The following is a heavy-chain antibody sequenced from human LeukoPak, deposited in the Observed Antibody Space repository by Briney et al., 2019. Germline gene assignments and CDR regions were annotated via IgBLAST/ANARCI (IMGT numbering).Heavy chain of an antibody. Sequence: GGSLRLSCAASGFTFSSYAMHWVRQAPGKGLEYVSAISSNGGSTYYANSVKGRFTISRDNSKNTLYLQMGSLRAEDMAVYYCGRAGGPSGYDSLYYYYYGMDVWGQGTTVTVSS. V-gene: IGHV3-64*01. CDR1: GFTFSSYA. CDR2: ISSNGGST. J-gene: IGHJ6*02. D-gene: IGHD5-12*01. CDR3: GRAGGPSGYDSLYYYYYGMDV.